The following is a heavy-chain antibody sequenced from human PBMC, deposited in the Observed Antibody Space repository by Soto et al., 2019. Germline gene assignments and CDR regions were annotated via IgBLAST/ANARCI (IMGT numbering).Heavy chain of an antibody. D-gene: IGHD4-17*01. Sequence: SVKVSCKASGGTFSSYAISWVRQAPGQGLEWMGGIIPIFVTANYAQKFQGRVTITADESTSTAYMELSSLRSEDTAVYYCAREETVPTPISLYYYGMDVWGQGTTVTVSS. CDR1: GGTFSSYA. J-gene: IGHJ6*02. CDR2: IIPIFVTA. CDR3: AREETVPTPISLYYYGMDV. V-gene: IGHV1-69*13.